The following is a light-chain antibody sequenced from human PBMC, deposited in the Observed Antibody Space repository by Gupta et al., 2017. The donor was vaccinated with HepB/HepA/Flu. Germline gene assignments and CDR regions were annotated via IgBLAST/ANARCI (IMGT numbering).Light chain of an antibody. Sequence: QSALTQPRSVSGSPGQSVTISCTGTSSDVGGYNYVSWYQQHPGKAPKLMIYDVTKRPAGVPDRFSGSKSGSTASLTISGLQAEDEDEYYCCSYAGNYVVFGGGTKLTVL. CDR1: SSDVGGYNY. J-gene: IGLJ2*01. CDR3: CSYAGNYVV. CDR2: DVT. V-gene: IGLV2-11*01.